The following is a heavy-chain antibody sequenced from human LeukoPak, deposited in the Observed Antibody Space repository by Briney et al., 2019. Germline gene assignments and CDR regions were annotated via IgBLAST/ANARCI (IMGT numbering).Heavy chain of an antibody. D-gene: IGHD6-13*01. J-gene: IGHJ6*02. Sequence: SVKVSCKASGGTFISYAISWVRQAPGQGLEWMGGIIPIFGTANYAQKFQGRVTITADESTSTAYMELSSLRSEDTAVYYCARVRAAAGSRYYYYGMDVWGQGTTVTVSS. CDR2: IIPIFGTA. V-gene: IGHV1-69*13. CDR3: ARVRAAAGSRYYYYGMDV. CDR1: GGTFISYA.